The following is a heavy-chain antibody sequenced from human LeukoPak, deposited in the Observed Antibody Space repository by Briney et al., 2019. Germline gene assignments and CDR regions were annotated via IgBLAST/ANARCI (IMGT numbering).Heavy chain of an antibody. J-gene: IGHJ5*02. CDR3: ARDGDYYGSGRLNWFDP. D-gene: IGHD3-10*01. Sequence: SETLSLTCAVSGGSISSSNWWSWVRQPPGKGLEWIGEIYHSGSTNYNSSLKSRVTISVDTSRNQFSLKLSSVTAADTAVYYCARDGDYYGSGRLNWFDPWGQGTLVTVSS. CDR1: GGSISSSNW. V-gene: IGHV4-4*02. CDR2: IYHSGST.